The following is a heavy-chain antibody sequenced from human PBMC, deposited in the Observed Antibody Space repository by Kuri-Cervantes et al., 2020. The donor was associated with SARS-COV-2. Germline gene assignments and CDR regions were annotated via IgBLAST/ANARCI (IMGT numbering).Heavy chain of an antibody. V-gene: IGHV3-30*03. J-gene: IGHJ4*02. D-gene: IGHD6-19*01. CDR3: ARDGPNPGIAVAGAGFDY. CDR1: GFTFSSYG. CDR2: ISYDGSNK. Sequence: GGSLRLSCAASGFTFSSYGMHWVRQAAGKGLEWVAVISYDGSNKYYVDSVKGRFTISRENSKNTLYLQMNSLRAEDTAVYYCARDGPNPGIAVAGAGFDYWGQGTLVTVSS.